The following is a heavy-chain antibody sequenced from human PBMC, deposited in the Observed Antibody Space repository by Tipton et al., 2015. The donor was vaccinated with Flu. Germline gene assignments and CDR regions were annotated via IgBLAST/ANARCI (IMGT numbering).Heavy chain of an antibody. Sequence: TLSLTCNVSGGSISSYYWSWIRQPPGKGLEWIGYIYYSGSTNYNPSLKSRVTISVDTSKNQFSLKLSSVTAADTAVYYCARGDCSSTSCLDYWGQGTLVTVSS. CDR1: GGSISSYY. CDR3: ARGDCSSTSCLDY. V-gene: IGHV4-59*01. CDR2: IYYSGST. J-gene: IGHJ4*02. D-gene: IGHD2-2*01.